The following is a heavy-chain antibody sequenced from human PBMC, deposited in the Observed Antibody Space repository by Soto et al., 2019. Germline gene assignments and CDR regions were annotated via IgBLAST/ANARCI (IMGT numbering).Heavy chain of an antibody. Sequence: QVQLVESGGGVVQPGRSLRLSCAASGFTFSSYAMHWVRQAPGKGLEWVAVISYDGSNKYYADSVKGRFTISRDNSKNTLYLQMNSLRAEDTAVYYCARDLQDSTDYWGQGTLVTVSS. CDR3: ARDLQDSTDY. CDR2: ISYDGSNK. J-gene: IGHJ4*02. V-gene: IGHV3-30-3*01. CDR1: GFTFSSYA. D-gene: IGHD3-22*01.